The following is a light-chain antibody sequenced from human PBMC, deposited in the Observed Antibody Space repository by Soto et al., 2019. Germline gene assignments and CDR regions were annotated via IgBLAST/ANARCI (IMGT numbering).Light chain of an antibody. CDR3: SSYTSSSTSVV. J-gene: IGLJ2*01. CDR1: SSDVGGYNY. CDR2: DVS. V-gene: IGLV2-14*01. Sequence: QCALTQPASVSGSPGQSITISWTGTSSDVGGYNYVSWYQQHPGKAPKLMIYDVSNRPSGVSNRFSGSKSGNTASLTISGLQAEDEADYYCSSYTSSSTSVVFGGGTQLTVL.